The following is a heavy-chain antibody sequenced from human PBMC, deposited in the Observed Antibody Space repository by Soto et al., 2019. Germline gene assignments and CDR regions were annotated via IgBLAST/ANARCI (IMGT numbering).Heavy chain of an antibody. J-gene: IGHJ4*02. D-gene: IGHD6-19*01. Sequence: TGGSLRLSCAAFGLTLSTSSMNWVRQAPGRGLEWISYIRRHTSVTAYADSVKGRFTISRDNAKNSLYLQMNSLRDEDTAVYYCARDGVQGQWLDNFDYWGQGTLVTVSS. CDR2: IRRHTSVT. CDR1: GLTLSTSS. CDR3: ARDGVQGQWLDNFDY. V-gene: IGHV3-48*02.